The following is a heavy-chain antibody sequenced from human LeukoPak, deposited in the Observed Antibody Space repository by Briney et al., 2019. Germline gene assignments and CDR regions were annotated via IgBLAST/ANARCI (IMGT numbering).Heavy chain of an antibody. CDR3: ARAVEYYDFWSGLNQYYYYYMDV. CDR1: GGTFSSYA. D-gene: IGHD3-3*01. Sequence: ASVKVSCKASGGTFSSYAISWVRQAPGQGLEWMGGIIPIFGTANYAQKFQGRVTITADESTSTAYMEPSSLRSEDTAVYYCARAVEYYDFWSGLNQYYYYYMDVWGKGTTVTVSS. J-gene: IGHJ6*03. V-gene: IGHV1-69*13. CDR2: IIPIFGTA.